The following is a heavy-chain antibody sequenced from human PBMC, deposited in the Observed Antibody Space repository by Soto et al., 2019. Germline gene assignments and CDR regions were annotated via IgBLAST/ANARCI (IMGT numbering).Heavy chain of an antibody. J-gene: IGHJ5*02. Sequence: ASVKVSCKTSGFTSSTSAVHWVRQARGHRLQWIGWIDVGSGNANYAQMLQERVTISRDMSTSTAYMELSSLRPEDTAVYYCTRAETILRYFDWLLNWFDPWGQGTLVTVSS. V-gene: IGHV1-58*01. CDR3: TRAETILRYFDWLLNWFDP. CDR2: IDVGSGNA. CDR1: GFTSSTSA. D-gene: IGHD3-9*01.